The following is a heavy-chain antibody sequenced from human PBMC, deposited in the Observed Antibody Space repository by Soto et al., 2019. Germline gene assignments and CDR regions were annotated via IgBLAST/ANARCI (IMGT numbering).Heavy chain of an antibody. CDR2: IYYRGST. CDR1: GGSISSSSYY. Sequence: QLLESGPGLVKPSETLSLTCTVSGGSISSSSYYWGWVRQPPGKGLEWIGNIYYRGSTYYNPSLKSRVTISVDTSKNQFSLKLSSVTAADTAVYYCARGYCSGGNCYAPGEWGQGTMVTVSS. D-gene: IGHD2-15*01. CDR3: ARGYCSGGNCYAPGE. J-gene: IGHJ3*01. V-gene: IGHV4-39*01.